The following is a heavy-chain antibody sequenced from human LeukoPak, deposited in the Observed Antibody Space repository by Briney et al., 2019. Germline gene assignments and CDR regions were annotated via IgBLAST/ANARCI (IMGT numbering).Heavy chain of an antibody. J-gene: IGHJ4*02. CDR1: GFTFSSPW. CDR2: INSDGSAT. V-gene: IGHV3-74*01. CDR3: ARGTAGYHSSYFDY. Sequence: GGSLRLSCTASGFTFSSPWMHWVRQAPGKGLVWASRINSDGSATPYADSVKGRFTISRDNAENTLYLQMNSLRAEDTAVYYCARGTAGYHSSYFDYWGQGTLVTVSS. D-gene: IGHD3-16*02.